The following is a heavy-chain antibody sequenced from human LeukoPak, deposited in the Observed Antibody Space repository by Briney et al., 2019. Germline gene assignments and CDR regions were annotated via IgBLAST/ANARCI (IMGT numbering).Heavy chain of an antibody. CDR3: ARCYSSSWYHRHYYYYMDV. CDR1: GFTFSSYW. Sequence: GGSLRLSCAASGFTFSSYWMSWVRQAPGKGLEWVANINQDGSEKYYVDSVKGRFTMSRDNAKNSLYLQMNSLRAEDTAVYYCARCYSSSWYHRHYYYYMDVWGKGTTVTVSS. V-gene: IGHV3-7*01. D-gene: IGHD6-13*01. J-gene: IGHJ6*03. CDR2: INQDGSEK.